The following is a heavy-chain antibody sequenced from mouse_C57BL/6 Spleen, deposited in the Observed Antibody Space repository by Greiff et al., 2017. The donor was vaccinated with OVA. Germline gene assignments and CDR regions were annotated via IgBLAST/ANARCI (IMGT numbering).Heavy chain of an antibody. CDR1: GYSITSGYY. CDR3: ARDDYAFAY. Sequence: VQLKESGPGLVKPSQSLSLTCSVTGYSITSGYYWNWIRQFPGNKLVWLGYLRSAVRPTYNPSLKNRISLTRDTSKNQFFLKLNSVTTEDTATYYCARDDYAFAYWGQGTLVTVSA. V-gene: IGHV3-6*01. J-gene: IGHJ3*01. CDR2: LRSAVRP. D-gene: IGHD2-4*01.